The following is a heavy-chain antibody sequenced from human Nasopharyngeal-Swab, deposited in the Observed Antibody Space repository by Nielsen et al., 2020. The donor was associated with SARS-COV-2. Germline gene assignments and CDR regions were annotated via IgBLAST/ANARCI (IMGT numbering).Heavy chain of an antibody. CDR1: GGSISSYY. J-gene: IGHJ6*03. D-gene: IGHD3-3*01. Sequence: SETLSLTCTVSGGSISSYYWSWIRQPPGKGLEWIGYIYYSGSTNYNPSLKSRVTISVDTSKNQFSLKLSSVTAADTAVYYCARSPGRIIITIETYYYYMDVWGKGTTVTVSS. CDR3: ARSPGRIIITIETYYYYMDV. CDR2: IYYSGST. V-gene: IGHV4-59*01.